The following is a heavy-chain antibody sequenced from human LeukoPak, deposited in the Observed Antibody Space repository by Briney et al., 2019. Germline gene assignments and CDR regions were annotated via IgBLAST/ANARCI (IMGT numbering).Heavy chain of an antibody. D-gene: IGHD3-10*01. CDR1: GGSFSGYY. CDR3: ARAPGGFDP. CDR2: IYYSGST. Sequence: PSETLSLTCAVYGGSFSGYYWSWIRQHPGKGLEWIGYIYYSGSTYYNPSLKSRVTISVDTSKNQFSLKLSSVTAADTAVYYCARAPGGFDPWGQGTLVTVSS. V-gene: IGHV4-31*11. J-gene: IGHJ5*02.